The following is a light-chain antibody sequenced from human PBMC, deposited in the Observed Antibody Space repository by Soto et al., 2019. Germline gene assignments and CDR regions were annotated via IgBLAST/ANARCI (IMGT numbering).Light chain of an antibody. V-gene: IGKV3-20*01. Sequence: EIVLTQSPGTLSLSPGQRPTLSCRASQSVSSSYLAWYQQKPGQAPRLLIHGASSRATGIPDRISGSGSGTDFTLTISRLEPEDFAVYYCQKYGSSPITFGQGTRLEIK. CDR3: QKYGSSPIT. J-gene: IGKJ5*01. CDR2: GAS. CDR1: QSVSSSY.